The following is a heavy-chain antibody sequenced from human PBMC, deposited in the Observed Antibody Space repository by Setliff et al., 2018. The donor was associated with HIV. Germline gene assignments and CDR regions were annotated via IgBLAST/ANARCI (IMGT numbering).Heavy chain of an antibody. CDR1: GYTFTGYY. CDR2: INPNSGGT. D-gene: IGHD2-8*01. J-gene: IGHJ3*02. V-gene: IGHV1-2*06. Sequence: ASVKVSCKASGYTFTGYYMHWVRQAPGQGLEWMGRINPNSGGTNYAQKFQGRVSMTRDTSISTACMELSRLRADDTAVFYCATKVYCTNGVCLDAFDIWGQGTMVPSPQ. CDR3: ATKVYCTNGVCLDAFDI.